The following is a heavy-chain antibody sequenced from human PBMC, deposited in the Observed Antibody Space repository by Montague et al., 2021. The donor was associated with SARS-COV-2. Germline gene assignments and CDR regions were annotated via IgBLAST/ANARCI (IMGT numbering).Heavy chain of an antibody. CDR2: LSSSGST. CDR3: ARPGSVSGWFYFDD. Sequence: SETLSLTCIVSGESFDRDTHYWGWIRQSPGKGLEWIGSLSSSGSTYYNPSLRSRVTISMDTSKNHFSLKVNSVTATDTAVYFCARPGSVSGWFYFDDWGQGTLVSVSS. V-gene: IGHV4-39*02. CDR1: GESFDRDTHY. J-gene: IGHJ4*02. D-gene: IGHD6-19*01.